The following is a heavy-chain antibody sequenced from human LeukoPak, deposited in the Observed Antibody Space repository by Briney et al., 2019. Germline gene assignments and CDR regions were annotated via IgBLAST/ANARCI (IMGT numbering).Heavy chain of an antibody. CDR3: ATGEWHSSGYYSGY. Sequence: ASVKVSSKPSLYTFTRYVINRVPQATGPGLEGLGWMTLNTGNTGYAQKFQGRVPMTRNTATSTAYRDMSSLISEDTAVYYCATGEWHSSGYYSGYWGRRTLVTVSS. J-gene: IGHJ4*02. CDR1: LYTFTRYV. CDR2: MTLNTGNT. D-gene: IGHD3-22*01. V-gene: IGHV1-8*01.